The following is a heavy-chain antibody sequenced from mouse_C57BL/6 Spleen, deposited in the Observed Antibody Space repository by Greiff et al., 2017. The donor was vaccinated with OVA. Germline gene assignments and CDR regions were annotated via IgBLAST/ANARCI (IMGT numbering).Heavy chain of an antibody. J-gene: IGHJ4*01. V-gene: IGHV1-64*01. CDR3: ANYYGSSSYAMDY. D-gene: IGHD1-1*01. CDR2: IHPNSGST. Sequence: QVQLQQPGAELVKPGASVKLSCKASGYTFTSYWMHWVKQRPGQGLEWIGMIHPNSGSTNYNEKFKSKATLTVDKSSSTAYMQLSSLTSEDSAVYYCANYYGSSSYAMDYWGQGTSVTVSS. CDR1: GYTFTSYW.